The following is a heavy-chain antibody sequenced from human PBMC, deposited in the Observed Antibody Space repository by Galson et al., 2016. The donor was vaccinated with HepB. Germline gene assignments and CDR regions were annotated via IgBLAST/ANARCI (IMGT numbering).Heavy chain of an antibody. D-gene: IGHD6-13*01. CDR2: IYYIGTP. CDR3: ARGIYDSTWGLRFDP. V-gene: IGHV4-59*01. CDR1: GGSISTYY. J-gene: IGHJ5*02. Sequence: SETLSLTCSVSGGSISTYYWTWIRQPPGKGPEWIGLIYYIGTPNYNPSLKSRVTISVDTSKNQFSLKLSSVTAADTAVYFCARGIYDSTWGLRFDPWGQGTLVTVSS.